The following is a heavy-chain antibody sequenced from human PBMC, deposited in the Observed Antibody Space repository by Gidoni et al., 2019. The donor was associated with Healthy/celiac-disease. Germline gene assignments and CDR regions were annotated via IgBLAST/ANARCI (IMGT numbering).Heavy chain of an antibody. CDR1: GFTFSSYG. CDR2: ISYDGSNK. Sequence: GFTFSSYGMHWVRQAPGKGLEWVAVISYDGSNKYYADSVKGRFTISRDNSKNTLYLQMNSLRAEDTAVYYCAKDSAGDIVATMIDYWGQGTLVTVSS. CDR3: AKDSAGDIVATMIDY. V-gene: IGHV3-30*18. D-gene: IGHD5-12*01. J-gene: IGHJ4*02.